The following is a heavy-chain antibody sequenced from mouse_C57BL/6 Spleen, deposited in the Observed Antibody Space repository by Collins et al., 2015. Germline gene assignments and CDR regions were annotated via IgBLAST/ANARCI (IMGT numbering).Heavy chain of an antibody. Sequence: EVMLVESGGGLVKPGGSLKLSCAASGFTSSSYAMSWVRQTPEKRLEWVATISSGGSYTYYPDSVKGRFTISRDNAKNTLYLQMSSLRSEDTAMYYCARSNLYYAMDYWGQGTSVTVSS. D-gene: IGHD2-5*01. V-gene: IGHV5-9-1*01. CDR1: GFTSSSYA. CDR2: ISSGGSYT. CDR3: ARSNLYYAMDY. J-gene: IGHJ4*01.